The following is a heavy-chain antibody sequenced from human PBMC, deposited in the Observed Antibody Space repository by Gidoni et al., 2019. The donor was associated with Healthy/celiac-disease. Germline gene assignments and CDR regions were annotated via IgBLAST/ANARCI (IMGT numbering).Heavy chain of an antibody. Sequence: QLQLQESGPGLVKPSETLSLTCTVSGGSISSSSYYWGWIRQHPGKGLEWIGSIYYSGSTYYNPSLKSRVTISVDTSKNQFSLKLSSVTAADTAVYYCARHRIQLWLLGFDPWGQGTLVTVSS. V-gene: IGHV4-39*01. CDR3: ARHRIQLWLLGFDP. CDR2: IYYSGST. D-gene: IGHD5-18*01. J-gene: IGHJ5*02. CDR1: GGSISSSSYY.